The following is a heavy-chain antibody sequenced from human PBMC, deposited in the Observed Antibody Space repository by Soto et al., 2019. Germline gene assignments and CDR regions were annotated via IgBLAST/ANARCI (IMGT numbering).Heavy chain of an antibody. V-gene: IGHV4-39*01. CDR3: ARSGSSGQYPGWLDY. D-gene: IGHD3-22*01. J-gene: IGHJ4*02. Sequence: KPSETLSLTCTVSGGSISSSSYYWGWIRQPPGKGLEWIGSIYYSGSTYYNPSLKSRVTISVDTSKNQFSLKLSSVTAADTAVYYCARSGSSGQYPGWLDYWGQGTLVTVSS. CDR2: IYYSGST. CDR1: GGSISSSSYY.